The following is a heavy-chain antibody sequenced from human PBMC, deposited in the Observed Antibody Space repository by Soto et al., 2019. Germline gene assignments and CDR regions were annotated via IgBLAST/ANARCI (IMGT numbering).Heavy chain of an antibody. Sequence: ASVKVSCKASGYTFTSYDINWVRQATGQGLEWMGWMNTNSGNTGYAQKFQGRVTMTRNTSIRTAYMELSSLRSEDTAVYYCARVLFSSSWDRGFDYWGQGTLVTVSS. CDR3: ARVLFSSSWDRGFDY. V-gene: IGHV1-8*01. CDR1: GYTFTSYD. J-gene: IGHJ4*02. D-gene: IGHD6-6*01. CDR2: MNTNSGNT.